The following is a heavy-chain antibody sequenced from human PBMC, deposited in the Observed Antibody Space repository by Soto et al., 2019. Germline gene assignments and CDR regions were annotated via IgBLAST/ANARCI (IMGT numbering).Heavy chain of an antibody. Sequence: RASVKVSCKASGGTFSSYAISWVRQAPGQGLEWMGGIIPIFGTANYAQKFQGRVTITADESTSTAYMELSSLRSEDTAVYYCAREGYDILTGYPNYYYYGMDVWGQGTTVTVSS. CDR2: IIPIFGTA. J-gene: IGHJ6*02. CDR1: GGTFSSYA. V-gene: IGHV1-69*13. CDR3: AREGYDILTGYPNYYYYGMDV. D-gene: IGHD3-9*01.